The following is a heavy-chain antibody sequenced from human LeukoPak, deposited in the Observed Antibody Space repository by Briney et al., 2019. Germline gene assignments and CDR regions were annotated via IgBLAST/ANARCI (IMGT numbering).Heavy chain of an antibody. CDR1: GGSIGSHY. V-gene: IGHV4-59*11. D-gene: IGHD3-22*01. J-gene: IGHJ3*02. CDR2: IYYSGTT. CDR3: ARDYYDSRGEAFDI. Sequence: PSETLSLTCTVSGGSIGSHYWSWIRQPPGEGLEWIGYIYYSGTTSYNPSLKGRVTISVDTSKNQFSLKLSSVTAADTAVYYCARDYYDSRGEAFDIWGLGTMVTVSS.